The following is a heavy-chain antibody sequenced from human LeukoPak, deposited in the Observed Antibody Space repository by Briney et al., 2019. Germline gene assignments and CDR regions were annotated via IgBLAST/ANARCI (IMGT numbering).Heavy chain of an antibody. CDR3: ARGGLRFFAH. CDR2: INQDGSEK. D-gene: IGHD3-16*01. V-gene: IGHV3-7*04. Sequence: GGSLRLSCAASGFTFSSYWVNWVRQAPGKGLEWVANINQDGSEKYYVDSVRGRFTISRDNAKNSLYLQMNSLRAEDTAVYYCARGGLRFFAHWGQGTLVTVSS. J-gene: IGHJ5*02. CDR1: GFTFSSYW.